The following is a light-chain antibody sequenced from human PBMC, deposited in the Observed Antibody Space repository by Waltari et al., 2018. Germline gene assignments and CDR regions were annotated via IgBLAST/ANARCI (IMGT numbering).Light chain of an antibody. CDR2: SNE. CDR3: ATWDARLTAVV. CDR1: NSNIGSSI. V-gene: IGLV1-44*01. Sequence: QSVVTQSPSASGAPGQRVTISCSGSNSNIGSSIVNWDQKVPGTAPRLLIYSNEQRPSGVPDRFSASKSGTSASLTISGLQSDDEADYYCATWDARLTAVVFGGGTKVTVL. J-gene: IGLJ2*01.